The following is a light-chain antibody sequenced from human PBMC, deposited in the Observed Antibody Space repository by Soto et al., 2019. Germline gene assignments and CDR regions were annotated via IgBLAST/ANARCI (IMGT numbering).Light chain of an antibody. CDR3: SSYTSSSTLFVV. J-gene: IGLJ2*01. V-gene: IGLV2-14*01. CDR1: SSDVGGYNY. Sequence: QSALTQPASVSGSPGQSITISCTGTSSDVGGYNYVSWYQQHPGKAPKLMIYDVSNRPSGVSNRFSGSKSGNTASLTISGLQAEDVADCYCSSYTSSSTLFVVFGGGTKLTVL. CDR2: DVS.